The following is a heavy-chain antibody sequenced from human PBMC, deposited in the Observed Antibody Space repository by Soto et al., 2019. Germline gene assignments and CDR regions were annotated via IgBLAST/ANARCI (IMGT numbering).Heavy chain of an antibody. Sequence: EVQLLESGGGLVQPGGSLRLSCAASGFTFSSYAMNWVRQAPGKGLEWVSGISLSGGSTYYADSLKGRFTISRDNSKNTLYLQMNSLRAEDTAIYYCAKDQRTNRPYGMDVWGQGTTVTVSS. CDR1: GFTFSSYA. V-gene: IGHV3-23*01. CDR3: AKDQRTNRPYGMDV. CDR2: ISLSGGST. J-gene: IGHJ6*02.